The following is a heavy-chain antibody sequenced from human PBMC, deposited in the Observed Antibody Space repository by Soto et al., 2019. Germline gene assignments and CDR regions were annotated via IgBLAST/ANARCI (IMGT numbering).Heavy chain of an antibody. J-gene: IGHJ5*02. V-gene: IGHV3-11*06. CDR2: IGTSSLDT. Sequence: QVQLVESGGGLVKPGGSLRLSCAASGFTFSDYYLSWIRQAPGKGLEWVSYIGTSSLDTNYADSVKGRFTTSRDNSKNILYLQMNNLRVKDTAVYYCARVKGVYATDHCGQGTLVTVSS. D-gene: IGHD2-8*01. CDR3: ARVKGVYATDH. CDR1: GFTFSDYY.